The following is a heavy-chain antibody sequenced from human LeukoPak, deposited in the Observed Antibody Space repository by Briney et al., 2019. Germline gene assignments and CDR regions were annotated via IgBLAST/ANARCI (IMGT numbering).Heavy chain of an antibody. Sequence: ASVKVSCKASGGTFSSYAISWVRQAPGKGLEWMGGFDPEDGETIYAQKFQGRVTMTEDTSTDTAYMELSSLRSEDTAVYYCATDLYGGKEKLVAADYWGQGTLVTVSS. V-gene: IGHV1-24*01. D-gene: IGHD4-23*01. CDR2: FDPEDGET. J-gene: IGHJ4*02. CDR3: ATDLYGGKEKLVAADY. CDR1: GGTFSSYA.